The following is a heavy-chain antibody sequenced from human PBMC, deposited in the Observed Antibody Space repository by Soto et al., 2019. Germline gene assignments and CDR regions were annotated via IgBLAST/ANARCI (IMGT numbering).Heavy chain of an antibody. V-gene: IGHV6-1*01. Sequence: SQTLSLTSAMSGDNVSSNSAAWNWIRQSPSRGLEWLGRTYYRSKWYYDYATSVKSRITINADTSKNQFSLQLNSVTPEDTAVYYCARLLAGVDYGMDVWGQGTTVTVSS. CDR1: GDNVSSNSAA. D-gene: IGHD1-26*01. CDR2: TYYRSKWYY. J-gene: IGHJ6*02. CDR3: ARLLAGVDYGMDV.